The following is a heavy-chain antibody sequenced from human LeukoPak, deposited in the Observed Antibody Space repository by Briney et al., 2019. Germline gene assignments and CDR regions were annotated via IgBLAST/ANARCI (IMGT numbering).Heavy chain of an antibody. D-gene: IGHD2-15*01. CDR2: IYYSGNT. CDR3: ARAPPYCSGGSCYFDY. Sequence: SETLSLSCTVSGGSIRSYYWSWIRQPPGKGLEWIGYIYYSGNTNYNPSLRSRITISVDMSKNQFSLKLSSVTAADTAVYYCARAPPYCSGGSCYFDYWPQGPLVTVSS. CDR1: GGSIRSYY. J-gene: IGHJ4*02. V-gene: IGHV4-59*01.